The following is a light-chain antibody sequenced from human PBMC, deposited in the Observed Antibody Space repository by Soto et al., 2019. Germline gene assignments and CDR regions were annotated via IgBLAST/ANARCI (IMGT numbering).Light chain of an antibody. J-gene: IGKJ1*01. CDR3: QQYNNWPRT. CDR2: GAS. Sequence: EIVMTQSPATLSVSPGERATLSCRASQSVSSNLAWYQQKPGQAPCLLIYGASTRATGIPARFSGSGSGTEFTLAISSLQSEDFAVYYCQQYNNWPRTFGQGTKVDIK. CDR1: QSVSSN. V-gene: IGKV3-15*01.